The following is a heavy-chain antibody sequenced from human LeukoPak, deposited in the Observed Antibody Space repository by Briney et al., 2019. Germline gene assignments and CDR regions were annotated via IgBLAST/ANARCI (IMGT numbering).Heavy chain of an antibody. CDR1: GGSISSYY. Sequence: SETLSLTCTVSGGSISSYYWSWIRQPPGKGLEWIGCIYYSGSTNYNPSLKSRVTIPVDTSKNQFSLKLSSVTAADTAVYYCARGGQAYCSGGSCYSGWFDPWGQGTLVTVSS. CDR2: IYYSGST. D-gene: IGHD2-15*01. V-gene: IGHV4-59*01. CDR3: ARGGQAYCSGGSCYSGWFDP. J-gene: IGHJ5*02.